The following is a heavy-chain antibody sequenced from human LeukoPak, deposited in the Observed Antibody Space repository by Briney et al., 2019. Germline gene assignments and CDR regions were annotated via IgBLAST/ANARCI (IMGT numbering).Heavy chain of an antibody. J-gene: IGHJ4*02. CDR1: GYSFTSYW. CDR3: ARHLPSTLYYDSSSYPPDDY. CDR2: IDPDDSYT. V-gene: IGHV5-10-1*01. D-gene: IGHD3-22*01. Sequence: GESLKISCKGSGYSFTSYWISWVRQMPGKGLEWMGRIDPDDSYTNFSPSFQGHVTISADKYISTAYLQWSSLKASDTAMYYCARHLPSTLYYDSSSYPPDDYWGQGTLVTVSS.